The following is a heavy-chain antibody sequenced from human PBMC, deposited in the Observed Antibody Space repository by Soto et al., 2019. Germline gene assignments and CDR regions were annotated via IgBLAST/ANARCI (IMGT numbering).Heavy chain of an antibody. V-gene: IGHV3-30*03. J-gene: IGHJ6*02. CDR2: ISYDGSNK. CDR1: GFTFSSYG. CDR3: AMSRDYYFYYGMDV. Sequence: QVQLVESGGGVVQPGRSLRLSCAASGFTFSSYGMHWVRQAPGKGLEWVAVISYDGSNKYYADSVKGRFTISRDNSKNTLYLQMNSLRAEDTAVYYCAMSRDYYFYYGMDVWGQGTTVTVSS.